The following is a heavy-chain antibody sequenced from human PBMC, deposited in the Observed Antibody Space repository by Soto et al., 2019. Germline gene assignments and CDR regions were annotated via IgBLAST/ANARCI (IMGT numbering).Heavy chain of an antibody. CDR1: GGSTSSYY. CDR3: ARQVGPHAMVRGVIGYYSGMDV. V-gene: IGHV4-59*08. CDR2: IYYSGST. Sequence: SETLSLTCTVSGGSTSSYYWSWIRQPPGKGLEWIGYIYYSGSTNYNPSLKSRVTISVDTSKNQFSLKLSSVTAADTAVYYCARQVGPHAMVRGVIGYYSGMDVWGQGTTVTLSS. D-gene: IGHD3-10*01. J-gene: IGHJ6*02.